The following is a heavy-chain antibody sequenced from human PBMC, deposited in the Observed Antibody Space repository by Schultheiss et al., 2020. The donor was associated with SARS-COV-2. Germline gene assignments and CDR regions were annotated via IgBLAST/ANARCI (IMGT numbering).Heavy chain of an antibody. V-gene: IGHV4-34*01. CDR2: IYYSGST. J-gene: IGHJ4*02. CDR3: AIREDTAMVFDY. Sequence: SETLSLTCAVYGGSFSGYYWSWIRQPPGKGLVWIGSIYYSGSTYYNPSLKSRVTISVDTSKNQFSLKLSSVTAADTAVYYCAIREDTAMVFDYWGQGTLVTVSS. CDR1: GGSFSGYY. D-gene: IGHD5-18*01.